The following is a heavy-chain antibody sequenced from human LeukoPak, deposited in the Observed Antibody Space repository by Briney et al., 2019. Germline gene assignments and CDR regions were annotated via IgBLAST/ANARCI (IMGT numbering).Heavy chain of an antibody. D-gene: IGHD2-8*01. Sequence: ASVKVSCKASGYTFTSYYMHWVRQAPGQGLEWMGIINPSGGSTSYAQKSQGRVTMTRDMSTSTVYLELSSLRSEDTAVYYCARDLDCTNGVCYRHFDYWGQGTLVTVSS. CDR1: GYTFTSYY. V-gene: IGHV1-46*01. J-gene: IGHJ4*02. CDR3: ARDLDCTNGVCYRHFDY. CDR2: INPSGGST.